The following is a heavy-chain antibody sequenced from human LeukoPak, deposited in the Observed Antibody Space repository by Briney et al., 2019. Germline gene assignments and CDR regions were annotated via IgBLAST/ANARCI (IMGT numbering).Heavy chain of an antibody. J-gene: IGHJ4*02. Sequence: GGSLRLSCAASGFTFSSYAMSWVRQAPGKGLEWVSAISGSGGSTYYADSVKGRFTLSRDNSKNTLYLQMNSLRAEDTAMYYCAKDQARDYYDSSGYYYGAHWGQGTLVTVSS. V-gene: IGHV3-23*01. CDR3: AKDQARDYYDSSGYYYGAH. CDR2: ISGSGGST. CDR1: GFTFSSYA. D-gene: IGHD3-22*01.